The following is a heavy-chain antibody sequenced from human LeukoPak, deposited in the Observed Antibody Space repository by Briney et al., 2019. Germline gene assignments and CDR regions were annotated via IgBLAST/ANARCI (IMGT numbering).Heavy chain of an antibody. D-gene: IGHD2-21*02. V-gene: IGHV4-4*09. CDR3: AKHVRVSGDTYYRWFDP. Sequence: PSENPSLTRSVTGGSISDYYWRLIRQPPGEGLEWIGYIHASGSTNYNPSLKSRLTISVDTSKNQFSLRLHSVTAADTAVYFCAKHVRVSGDTYYRWFDPWGPGTLVTVSS. J-gene: IGHJ5*02. CDR2: IHASGST. CDR1: GGSISDYY.